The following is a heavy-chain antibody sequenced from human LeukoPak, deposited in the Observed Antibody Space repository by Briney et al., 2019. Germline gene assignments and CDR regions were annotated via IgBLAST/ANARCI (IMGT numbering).Heavy chain of an antibody. CDR1: GLTFSSYA. J-gene: IGHJ4*02. CDR3: ARGSRARSGVYCSSTSCYLGY. D-gene: IGHD2-2*01. Sequence: GGSLRLSCAASGLTFSSYAMHWVRQAPGKGLEWVAVISYDGTNKYYADSDKGRFTIYRDNSKNTLYLQMNSLRADDTAVYYCARGSRARSGVYCSSTSCYLGYWGQGTLVTVSS. V-gene: IGHV3-30-3*01. CDR2: ISYDGTNK.